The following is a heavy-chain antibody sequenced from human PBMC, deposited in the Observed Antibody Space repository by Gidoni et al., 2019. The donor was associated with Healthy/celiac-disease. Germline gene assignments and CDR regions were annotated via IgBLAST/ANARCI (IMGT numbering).Heavy chain of an antibody. Sequence: QVQLAQSGAEVKKPGSSVNVSCKASGGTFSSSAYSCVRKAPGQWLEWMGGIISIFGTANYAQKFQGRVMITADESTRTAYMELSSLRSEDTAVYDCARVGTYDYDSSGYYYDLDYWGQGTLVTVSS. V-gene: IGHV1-69*01. CDR3: ARVGTYDYDSSGYYYDLDY. CDR1: GGTFSSSA. CDR2: IISIFGTA. D-gene: IGHD3-22*01. J-gene: IGHJ4*02.